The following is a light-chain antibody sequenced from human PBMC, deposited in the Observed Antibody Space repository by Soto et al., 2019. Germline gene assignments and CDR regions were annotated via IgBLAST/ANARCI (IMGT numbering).Light chain of an antibody. CDR1: QSISGY. V-gene: IGKV1-39*01. CDR3: QQSLSTLLT. Sequence: DIQMTQSPSSLSASVGDRATITCRASQSISGYLNWYQQKPGKAPKVLISGASTLHNGVPSRFSGRGSGTDFTLTISSLQPEDVATYYCQQSLSTLLTFGGGTKVDIK. J-gene: IGKJ4*01. CDR2: GAS.